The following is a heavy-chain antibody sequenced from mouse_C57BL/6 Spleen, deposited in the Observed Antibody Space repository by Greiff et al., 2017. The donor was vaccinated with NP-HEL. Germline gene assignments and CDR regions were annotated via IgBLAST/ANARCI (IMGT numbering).Heavy chain of an antibody. CDR1: GYTFTSYR. Sequence: QVQLQQPGAELVRPGSSVKLSCQASGYTFTSYRMDWVRQRPGQGLEWIGNIYPSDSETHYTQKFKDQVILTIDKSSNTPYMQLSSLTSEDSAVYYCAKGGYYGSSLDYWGQGTTLTVSS. V-gene: IGHV1-61*01. CDR3: AKGGYYGSSLDY. CDR2: IYPSDSET. D-gene: IGHD1-1*01. J-gene: IGHJ2*01.